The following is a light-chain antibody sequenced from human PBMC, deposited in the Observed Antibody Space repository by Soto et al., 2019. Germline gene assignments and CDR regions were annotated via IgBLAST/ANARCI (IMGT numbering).Light chain of an antibody. CDR2: TTS. CDR3: QQSYNGPFT. J-gene: IGKJ3*01. CDR1: QTIDKY. V-gene: IGKV1-39*01. Sequence: DIQMTQSPSSLSASVGDRVTITCRASQTIDKYLNWYQEKPGKAPKLLIYTTSTLQSEVPSRFSGSGSETDFTLTISSLQPEDFATYYCQQSYNGPFTFGPGTKVDIK.